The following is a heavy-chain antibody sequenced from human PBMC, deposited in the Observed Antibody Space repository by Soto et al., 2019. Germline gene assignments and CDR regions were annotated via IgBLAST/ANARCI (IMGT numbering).Heavy chain of an antibody. D-gene: IGHD3-10*01. CDR1: GFTFSNAW. J-gene: IGHJ4*02. V-gene: IGHV3-15*01. Sequence: EVQLVESGGGLVKPGGSLRLSCAASGFTFSNAWMSWVRQAPGKGLEWVGRIKSKTDGGTTDYAAPVKGRFTISRDDSKNTLYLQMNSLKTEDTAVYYCTTDFIGELWFDYWGQGTLVTVSS. CDR2: IKSKTDGGTT. CDR3: TTDFIGELWFDY.